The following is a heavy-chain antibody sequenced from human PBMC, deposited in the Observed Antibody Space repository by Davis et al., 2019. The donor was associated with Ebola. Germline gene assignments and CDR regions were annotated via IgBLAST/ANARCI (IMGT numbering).Heavy chain of an antibody. V-gene: IGHV6-1*01. CDR2: TYYKSKWYN. J-gene: IGHJ5*02. CDR1: GDSVSSAG. CDR3: ASGWLRGRFDP. Sequence: HSQTLSLTCAISGDSVSSAGWNWIRQSPSRGLEWLGRTYYKSKWYNDYAVSVKSRITINPDTSKNQFTLQLNSVTPEDTAVYYCASGWLRGRFDPWGQGTLVTVSS. D-gene: IGHD6-19*01.